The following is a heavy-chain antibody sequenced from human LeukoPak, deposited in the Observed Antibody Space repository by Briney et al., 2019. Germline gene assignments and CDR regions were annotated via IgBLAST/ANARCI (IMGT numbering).Heavy chain of an antibody. CDR2: IRYDGSDK. D-gene: IGHD3-22*01. J-gene: IGHJ1*01. CDR3: AKNYYDSSGYYYRECFQH. V-gene: IGHV3-30*02. CDR1: GFIFSSHG. Sequence: GGSLRLSCAASGFIFSSHGMHWVRQAPGKGLEWVAFIRYDGSDKYYADSVKGRFTISRGNPKNTLYLQMNSLGAEDTAVYYCAKNYYDSSGYYYRECFQHWGQGTLVTVSS.